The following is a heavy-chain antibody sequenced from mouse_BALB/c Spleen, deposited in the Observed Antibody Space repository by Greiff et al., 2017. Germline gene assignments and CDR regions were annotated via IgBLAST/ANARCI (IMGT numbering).Heavy chain of an antibody. CDR3: ARSYGYYGFDY. Sequence: EVQLVESGGGLVQPGGSRKLSCAASGFTFSSFGMHWVRQAPEKGLEWVAYISSGSSTIYYADTVKGRFTISRDNPKNTLFLQMTSLRSEDTAMYYCARSYGYYGFDYWGQGTTLTVSS. D-gene: IGHD2-3*01. CDR1: GFTFSSFG. CDR2: ISSGSSTI. V-gene: IGHV5-17*02. J-gene: IGHJ2*01.